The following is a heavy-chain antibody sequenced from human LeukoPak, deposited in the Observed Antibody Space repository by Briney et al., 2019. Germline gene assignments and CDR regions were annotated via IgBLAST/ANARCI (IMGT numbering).Heavy chain of an antibody. V-gene: IGHV3-11*01. Sequence: GGSLRLSGAASGFTCSDYYMSWIRQAPGKGLEWVSYISSSGSTIYYADSVKGRFTISRDNAKNSLYLQMNSLRAEDTAVYYCARDRGAYGDYGEYFQHWGPGTLVTVSS. CDR2: ISSSGSTI. CDR3: ARDRGAYGDYGEYFQH. J-gene: IGHJ1*01. CDR1: GFTCSDYY. D-gene: IGHD4-17*01.